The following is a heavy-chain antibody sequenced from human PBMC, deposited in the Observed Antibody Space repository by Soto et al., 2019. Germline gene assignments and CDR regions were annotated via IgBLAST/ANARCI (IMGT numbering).Heavy chain of an antibody. D-gene: IGHD3-3*01. CDR3: ASTPRLEWYGLFDDFWSGSRDGYYMDV. Sequence: ASLKVSCKASGYTFTSYYMHWVRQAPGQGLEWMGIINPSGGSTSYAQKFQGRVTMTRDTSTSTVYMELSSLRSEDTAVYYCASTPRLEWYGLFDDFWSGSRDGYYMDVWGKGTTVTVSS. CDR1: GYTFTSYY. V-gene: IGHV1-46*03. CDR2: INPSGGST. J-gene: IGHJ6*03.